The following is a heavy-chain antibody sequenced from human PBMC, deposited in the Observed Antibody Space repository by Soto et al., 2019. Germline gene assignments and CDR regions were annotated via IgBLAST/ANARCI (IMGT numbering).Heavy chain of an antibody. Sequence: ETLKISFKGSRCAFTAYWIAWVRRLAGKGRAWMGIIYPGDSDTRYSPSFQGHVTITVDKSTSTAYLQWNTLKASDTAMYYGARHMRNFRYYYYEMDDWGQGTLVTVSS. D-gene: IGHD3-16*01. J-gene: IGHJ6*02. V-gene: IGHV5-51*01. CDR1: RCAFTAYW. CDR3: ARHMRNFRYYYYEMDD. CDR2: IYPGDSDT.